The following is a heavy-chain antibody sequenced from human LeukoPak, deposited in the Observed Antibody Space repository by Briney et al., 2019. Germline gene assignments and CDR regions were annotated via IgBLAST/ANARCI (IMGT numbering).Heavy chain of an antibody. CDR1: GFIFSNYN. CDR2: ISSSSSYV. Sequence: GGSLRLSCAASGFIFSNYNMNWVRQAPGKGLEWVPAISSSSSYVYYADSVKGRFTISRDNAKDSLYLQMNSLRAEDTAVYYCARRYYYGSTGYIDYWGQGTLVTVSS. J-gene: IGHJ4*02. CDR3: ARRYYYGSTGYIDY. D-gene: IGHD3-22*01. V-gene: IGHV3-21*01.